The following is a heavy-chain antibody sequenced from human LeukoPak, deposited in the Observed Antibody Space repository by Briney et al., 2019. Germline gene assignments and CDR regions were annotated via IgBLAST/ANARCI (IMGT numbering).Heavy chain of an antibody. V-gene: IGHV3-23*01. J-gene: IGHJ4*02. CDR3: AKSGYNRFDY. CDR2: IGGSGGGT. CDR1: GFTFSSYA. D-gene: IGHD5-24*01. Sequence: GGSLRLSCAASGFTFSSYAMNWVRQTPGKGLEWVSVIGGSGGGTLYADSVKGRFTISRDNSKNTLYLQMNSLRAEDTAVYYCAKSGYNRFDYWGQGTLVTVSS.